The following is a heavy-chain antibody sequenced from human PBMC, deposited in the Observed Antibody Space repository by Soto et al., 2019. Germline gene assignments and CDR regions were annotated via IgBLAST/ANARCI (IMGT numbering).Heavy chain of an antibody. CDR2: IKQDGSEK. V-gene: IGHV3-7*01. D-gene: IGHD6-19*01. CDR3: ARVPSEWYFDL. CDR1: GLTFSSYW. Sequence: GGSLRLSSAAFGLTFSSYWMSGVRQAPGKGLEWVANIKQDGSEKYYVDSVKGRFTISRDNAKNSLYLQMNSLRAEDTAVYYCARVPSEWYFDLWGRGTLVTVSS. J-gene: IGHJ2*01.